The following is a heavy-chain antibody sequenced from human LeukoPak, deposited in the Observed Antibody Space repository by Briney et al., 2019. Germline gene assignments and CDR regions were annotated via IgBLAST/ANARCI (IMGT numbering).Heavy chain of an antibody. D-gene: IGHD3-10*01. J-gene: IGHJ6*02. Sequence: SETLSLTCTVSDGSISSYYWSWIRQPPGKGLEWIGYIYYSGSTNYNPSLKGRVTISVDTSKNQLSLKLSSVTAADTAVYYCARWEVRGVHYYYGMDVWGQGTTVTVSS. V-gene: IGHV4-59*01. CDR2: IYYSGST. CDR1: DGSISSYY. CDR3: ARWEVRGVHYYYGMDV.